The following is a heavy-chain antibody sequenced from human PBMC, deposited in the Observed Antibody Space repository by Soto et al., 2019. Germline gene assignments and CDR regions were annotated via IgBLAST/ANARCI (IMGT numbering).Heavy chain of an antibody. V-gene: IGHV3-23*01. CDR1: GFTFSSYA. CDR2: ISGSGGST. CDR3: AKPLLMVRGVTDAFDI. Sequence: EVQLLESGGGLVQPGGSLRLSCAASGFTFSSYAMSWVRQAPGKGLEWVSAISGSGGSTYYADSVKGRFTISRDNSKNTLYLQMNSLRAEDTAVYYCAKPLLMVRGVTDAFDIWGQGTMVTVSS. J-gene: IGHJ3*02. D-gene: IGHD3-10*01.